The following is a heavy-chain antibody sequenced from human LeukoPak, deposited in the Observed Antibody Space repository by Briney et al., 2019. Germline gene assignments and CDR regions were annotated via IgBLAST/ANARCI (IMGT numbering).Heavy chain of an antibody. J-gene: IGHJ4*02. CDR1: GFTFNTHG. CDR3: AKVGFSEMEWLLYSDH. V-gene: IGHV3-33*06. D-gene: IGHD3-3*01. Sequence: GGSLRLSCAASGFTFNTHGMHWVRQAPGKGLEWVAVIWYDGSQKYYVDSVKGRFTISRDNSKNTMYLQMNSLSAEDTAVYYCAKVGFSEMEWLLYSDHWGQGTLVTVSS. CDR2: IWYDGSQK.